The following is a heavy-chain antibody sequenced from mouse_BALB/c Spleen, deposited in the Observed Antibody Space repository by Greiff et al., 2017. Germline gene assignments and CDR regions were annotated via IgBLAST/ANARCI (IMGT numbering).Heavy chain of an antibody. D-gene: IGHD2-3*01. Sequence: VQLQQSGAELAKPGASVKMSCKASGYTFTSYWMHWVKQRPGQGLEWIGYINPSTGYTEYNQKFKDKATLTADKSSSTAYTQLSSLTSEDSAVYYCARWLLRDYAMDYWGQGTSVTVSS. J-gene: IGHJ4*01. CDR1: GYTFTSYW. CDR2: INPSTGYT. CDR3: ARWLLRDYAMDY. V-gene: IGHV1-7*01.